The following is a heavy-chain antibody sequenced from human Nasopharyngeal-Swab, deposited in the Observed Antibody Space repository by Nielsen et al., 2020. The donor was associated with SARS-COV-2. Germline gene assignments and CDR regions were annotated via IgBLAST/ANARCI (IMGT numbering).Heavy chain of an antibody. CDR3: ARGILRGYSYGYYYYMDV. V-gene: IGHV4-31*03. CDR2: IYYSGST. J-gene: IGHJ6*03. CDR1: GGSISSGGYY. Sequence: SETLPLTCTVSGGSISSGGYYWSWIRQHPGKGLEWIGYIYYSGSTYYNPSLKSRVTISVDTSKNQFSLKLSSVTAADTAVYYCARGILRGYSYGYYYYMDVWGKGTTVTVSS. D-gene: IGHD5-18*01.